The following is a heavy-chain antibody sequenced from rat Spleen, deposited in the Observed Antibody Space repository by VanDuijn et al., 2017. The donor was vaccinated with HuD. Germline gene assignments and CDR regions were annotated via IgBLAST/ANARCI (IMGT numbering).Heavy chain of an antibody. J-gene: IGHJ4*01. CDR3: ARRGLPGYNTYVMDA. CDR1: GFTFSDYY. Sequence: EVRLVESGGGLVQPGRSLKVSCAASGFTFSDYYMAWVRQAPKKGLEWVASISYDGSSTYYRDSVKGRFTISRDNAKSTLYLQMDSLRSEDTATYYCARRGLPGYNTYVMDAWGQGASVTVSS. D-gene: IGHD1-4*01. V-gene: IGHV5-7*01. CDR2: ISYDGSST.